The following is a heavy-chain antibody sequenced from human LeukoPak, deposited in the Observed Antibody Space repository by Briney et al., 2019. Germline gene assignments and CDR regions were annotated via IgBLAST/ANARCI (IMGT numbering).Heavy chain of an antibody. D-gene: IGHD5-24*01. CDR2: ISYDGSNK. CDR3: ARARWLQLFGDY. V-gene: IGHV3-30-3*01. Sequence: GGSLRLSCAASGFTFSSYAMHWVRQAPGKGLEWVAVISYDGSNKYYADSVKGRFTISRDNSKNTLYLQMNSLRAEGTAVYYCARARWLQLFGDYWGQGTLVTVSS. CDR1: GFTFSSYA. J-gene: IGHJ4*02.